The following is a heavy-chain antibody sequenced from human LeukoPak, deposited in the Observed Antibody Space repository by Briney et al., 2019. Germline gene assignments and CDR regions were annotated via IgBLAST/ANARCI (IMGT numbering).Heavy chain of an antibody. CDR2: INPSGGST. CDR1: GYTFTSYY. V-gene: IGHV1-46*01. Sequence: ASVTVSCTASGYTFTSYYMHWVRQAPGQGLEWMGIINPSGGSTSYAQKFQGRVTMTRDTSTSTVYMELSSLRSEDTAVYYCARTSTGVDRNDAFDIWGQGTMVTVSS. J-gene: IGHJ3*02. D-gene: IGHD1-14*01. CDR3: ARTSTGVDRNDAFDI.